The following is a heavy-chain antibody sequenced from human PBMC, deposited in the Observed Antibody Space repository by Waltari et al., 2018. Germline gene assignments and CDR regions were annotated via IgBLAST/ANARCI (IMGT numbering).Heavy chain of an antibody. CDR2: IHTSGRT. D-gene: IGHD3-10*01. CDR1: GGSITSGSYY. Sequence: QVQLQESGPGLVKPSQTLSLTCTVPGGSITSGSYYWSWTRQPAGKGLEWIGRIHTSGRTDYNLSLKSRVTISADMSKNQFSLRLSSVTAADTAVYYCAGRGDLDGSEFDYWGQGTLVTVSS. V-gene: IGHV4-61*02. CDR3: AGRGDLDGSEFDY. J-gene: IGHJ4*02.